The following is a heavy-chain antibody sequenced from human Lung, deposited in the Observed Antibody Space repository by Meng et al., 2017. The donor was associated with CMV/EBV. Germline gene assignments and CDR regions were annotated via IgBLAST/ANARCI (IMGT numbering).Heavy chain of an antibody. CDR1: GFTFSSYA. V-gene: IGHV3-30-3*01. CDR2: ISYDGSNK. Sequence: SXKISXXASGFTFSSYAMHWVRQAPGKGLEWVAVISYDGSNKYYADSVKGRFTISRDNSKNTLYLQMNSLRAEDTAVYYCARDHFVVVPASYGMDVWGQGTXVTVSS. J-gene: IGHJ6*02. D-gene: IGHD2-2*01. CDR3: ARDHFVVVPASYGMDV.